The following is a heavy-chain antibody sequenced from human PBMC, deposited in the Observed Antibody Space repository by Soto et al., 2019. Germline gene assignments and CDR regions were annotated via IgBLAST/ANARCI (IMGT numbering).Heavy chain of an antibody. CDR2: FFYGGRT. Sequence: QVQLQQSGPGLLKPSETLSLTCTVSGGSISSPSYNWGWVRQPPGKGPEWIGSFFYGGRTHYSPSLESRLSISVDTDRRQVSLILTSVTAADTAVFYCATVASTHFDSWGQGALVVVSS. D-gene: IGHD1-1*01. J-gene: IGHJ4*02. CDR1: GGSISSPSYN. V-gene: IGHV4-39*01. CDR3: ATVASTHFDS.